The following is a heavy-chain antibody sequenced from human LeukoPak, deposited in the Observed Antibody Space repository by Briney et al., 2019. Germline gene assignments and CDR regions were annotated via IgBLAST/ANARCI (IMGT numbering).Heavy chain of an antibody. V-gene: IGHV1-2*06. D-gene: IGHD6-6*01. J-gene: IGHJ4*02. CDR3: ASGTKNSSSGDY. CDR2: INPNSGGT. Sequence: ASVKVSCKASGYTFTGYYMHWVRQAPGQGLEWMGRINPNSGGTNYAQKFQGRVTMTRDASISTAYMELSRLRSDDTAVYYCASGTKNSSSGDYWGQGTLVTVSS. CDR1: GYTFTGYY.